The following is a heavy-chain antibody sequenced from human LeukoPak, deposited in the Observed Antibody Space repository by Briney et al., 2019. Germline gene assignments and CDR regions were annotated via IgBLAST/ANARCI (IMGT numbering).Heavy chain of an antibody. CDR2: IYNSGTT. D-gene: IGHD4-17*01. Sequence: SETLSLTCTVSGGSISTYYWSWIRQPPGKGLEWIGYIYNSGTTNYNPSLESRVTISVDTSKTQFSLRLSSVTAADTAVYYCARDLVTVTKGFDIWGQGTMVSVSS. V-gene: IGHV4-59*01. CDR1: GGSISTYY. J-gene: IGHJ3*02. CDR3: ARDLVTVTKGFDI.